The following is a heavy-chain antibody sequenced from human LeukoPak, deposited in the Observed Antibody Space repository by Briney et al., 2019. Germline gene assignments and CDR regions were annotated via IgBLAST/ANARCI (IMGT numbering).Heavy chain of an antibody. CDR1: GGSISTYY. Sequence: SETLSLTCSVSGGSISTYYWSWIRQTPGKGLEWIGYVYYSGTTNYNPSLKGRVTISSDTSKNQLSLNLRSVNVADTAIYYCARHGGSLGYFDSWGQGTLVTVSS. D-gene: IGHD1-26*01. CDR3: ARHGGSLGYFDS. CDR2: VYYSGTT. V-gene: IGHV4-59*08. J-gene: IGHJ4*02.